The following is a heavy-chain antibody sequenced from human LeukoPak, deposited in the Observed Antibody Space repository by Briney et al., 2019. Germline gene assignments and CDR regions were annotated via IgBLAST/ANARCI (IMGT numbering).Heavy chain of an antibody. CDR3: ARELVEGPSIAAAGSDAFDI. CDR2: ISYDGSNK. J-gene: IGHJ3*02. Sequence: GGSPRLSCAASGFTFSSYAMHWVRQAPGKGLEWVAVISYDGSNKYYADSVKGRFTISRDNSKNTLYLQMNSLRAEDTAVYYCARELVEGPSIAAAGSDAFDIWGQGTMVTASS. V-gene: IGHV3-30-3*01. D-gene: IGHD6-13*01. CDR1: GFTFSSYA.